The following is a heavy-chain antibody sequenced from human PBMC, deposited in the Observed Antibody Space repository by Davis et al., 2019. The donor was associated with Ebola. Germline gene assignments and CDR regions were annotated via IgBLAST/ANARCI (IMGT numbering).Heavy chain of an antibody. J-gene: IGHJ4*02. CDR2: ISSSSTI. V-gene: IGHV3-69-1*01. CDR3: ARVAYGDYNDY. Sequence: GESLKISCAASGFTFSNAWMNWVRQAPGKGLEWVSYISSSSTIYYADSVKGRFTISRDNAKNSLYLQMNSLRDEDTAVYYCARVAYGDYNDYWGQGTLVTVSS. CDR1: GFTFSNAW. D-gene: IGHD4-17*01.